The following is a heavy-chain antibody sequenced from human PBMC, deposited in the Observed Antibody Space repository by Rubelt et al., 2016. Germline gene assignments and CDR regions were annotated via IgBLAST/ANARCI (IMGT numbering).Heavy chain of an antibody. CDR3: ARDPGDYGDYSLDY. CDR1: GDSIDSSNYF. CDR2: IYYGGST. D-gene: IGHD4-17*01. V-gene: IGHV4-39*07. Sequence: QLQLQESGPGLVKPSETLSVNCTVSGDSIDSSNYFWAWIRQPPGKGLAWIGSIYYGGSTYYNPSLESRVTISVDMSKNLFSLKVTSVTAADTAVYYCARDPGDYGDYSLDYWGQGTLVTVSS. J-gene: IGHJ4*02.